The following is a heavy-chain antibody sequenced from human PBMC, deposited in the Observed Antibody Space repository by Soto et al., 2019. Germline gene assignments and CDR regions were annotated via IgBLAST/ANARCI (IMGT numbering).Heavy chain of an antibody. V-gene: IGHV2-5*02. CDR2: IYWDDDK. Sequence: QITLNESGPTPVKPRQTLTLTCTFSGFSLTTSGVGVGWIRQSPGKAPEWLALIYWDDDKRYSPSLKSRLTIPKDHSQNQVVLAMADLVSADTATSYCAHRVLRTVFGLVTTTAIYFDFWGQGTPVAVSS. D-gene: IGHD3-3*01. CDR1: GFSLTTSGVG. CDR3: AHRVLRTVFGLVTTTAIYFDF. J-gene: IGHJ4*02.